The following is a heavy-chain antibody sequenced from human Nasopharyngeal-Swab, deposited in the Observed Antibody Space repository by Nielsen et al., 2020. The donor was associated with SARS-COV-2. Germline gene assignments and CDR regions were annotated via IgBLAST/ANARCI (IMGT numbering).Heavy chain of an antibody. D-gene: IGHD5-18*01. CDR2: IGSSGSTI. CDR3: ARQQLWLHYFDY. V-gene: IGHV3-48*04. CDR1: GFTFSSYS. Sequence: GESLKISCAASGFTFSSYSMNWVRQAPGKGLEWVSYIGSSGSTIYYADSVKGRFTISRDNAKNSLYLQMNSLRAEDTAVYYCARQQLWLHYFDYWGQGTLVTVSS. J-gene: IGHJ4*02.